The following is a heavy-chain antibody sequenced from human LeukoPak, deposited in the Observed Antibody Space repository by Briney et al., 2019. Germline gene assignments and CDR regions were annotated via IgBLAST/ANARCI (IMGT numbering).Heavy chain of an antibody. J-gene: IGHJ6*02. V-gene: IGHV1-69*13. Sequence: VASVKVSCKASGGTFSSYAISWVRQAPGQGLGWMGGIIPIFGTANYAQKFQGRVRITADESTSTAYMELSSLRSEDTAVYYCAREVVAARPGYYYYGMDVWGQGTTVTVSS. CDR1: GGTFSSYA. D-gene: IGHD6-6*01. CDR2: IIPIFGTA. CDR3: AREVVAARPGYYYYGMDV.